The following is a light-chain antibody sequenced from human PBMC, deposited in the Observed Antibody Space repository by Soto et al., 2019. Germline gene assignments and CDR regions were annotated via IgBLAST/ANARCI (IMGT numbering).Light chain of an antibody. J-gene: IGLJ1*01. CDR1: SSDIGVYNY. V-gene: IGLV2-11*01. CDR3: CPYARRYTYV. Sequence: QSALTQPRSVSGSPGQSVTISCTGTSSDIGVYNYVSWYQQHPGKAPKLIIFDVSERPSGVPARLSGSKSGNTASLTISGLQADDEADYYCCPYARRYTYVFGSGTKVTVL. CDR2: DVS.